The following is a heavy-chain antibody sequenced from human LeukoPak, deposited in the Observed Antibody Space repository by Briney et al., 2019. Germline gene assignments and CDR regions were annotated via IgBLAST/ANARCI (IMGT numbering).Heavy chain of an antibody. V-gene: IGHV4-34*01. CDR2: INHSGST. Sequence: SETLSLTCAVYGGSFGGYYWSWIRQPPGKGLEWIGEINHSGSTNYNPSLKSRVTISVDTSKNQFSLKLSSVTAADTAVYYCARAQGSGWHRFHWFDPWGQGTLVTVSS. CDR1: GGSFGGYY. D-gene: IGHD6-19*01. CDR3: ARAQGSGWHRFHWFDP. J-gene: IGHJ5*02.